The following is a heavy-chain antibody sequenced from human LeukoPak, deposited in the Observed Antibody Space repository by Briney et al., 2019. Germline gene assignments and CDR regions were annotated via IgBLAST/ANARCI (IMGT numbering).Heavy chain of an antibody. J-gene: IGHJ4*02. D-gene: IGHD3-10*01. CDR2: IYHSGST. CDR1: GGSISSGGYS. V-gene: IGHV4-30-2*01. Sequence: PSETLSLTCAVSGGSISSGGYSWSWIRQPPGKGLEWIGYIYHSGSTYYNPSLKSRVTISVDTSKNQFSLKLSSVTAADTAVYYCARDYYYGSGSYYDYWGQGTLVAVSS. CDR3: ARDYYYGSGSYYDY.